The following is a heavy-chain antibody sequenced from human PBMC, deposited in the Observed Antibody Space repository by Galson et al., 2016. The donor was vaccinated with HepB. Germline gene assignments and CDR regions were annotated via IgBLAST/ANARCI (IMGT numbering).Heavy chain of an antibody. J-gene: IGHJ5*02. CDR2: INNIGQT. CDR1: GGSFGGFY. D-gene: IGHD6-13*01. V-gene: IGHV4-34*01. Sequence: SETLSLTCALSGGSFGGFYWSWIRQSPGTGLQWIGEINNIGQTDYNPSLQSRVTMSLDMSNNQFSLRLTSVTAAGTATYYCAGGQFYGSTWNRRRDWFDPWGNGTLVIVSS. CDR3: AGGQFYGSTWNRRRDWFDP.